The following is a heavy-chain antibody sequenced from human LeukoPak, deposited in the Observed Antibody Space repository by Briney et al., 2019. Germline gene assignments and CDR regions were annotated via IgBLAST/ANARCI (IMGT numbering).Heavy chain of an antibody. V-gene: IGHV1-18*01. J-gene: IGHJ4*02. CDR2: ISGYNGNT. Sequence: ASVKVSCKASGYTFSSYDISWVRQAPGQGLEWMGWISGYNGNTNYAQKVQGRVTMTTDTSTSTAYMELRSLRSDDTAVYYCARGPTAYCGSTTCSPYFDYWGQGILVTVSS. CDR1: GYTFSSYD. D-gene: IGHD2-2*01. CDR3: ARGPTAYCGSTTCSPYFDY.